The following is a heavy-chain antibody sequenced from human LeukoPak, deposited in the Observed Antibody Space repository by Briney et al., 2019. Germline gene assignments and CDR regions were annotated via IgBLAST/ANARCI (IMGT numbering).Heavy chain of an antibody. CDR3: ARDFGEMPNY. CDR2: IDPSGGST. V-gene: IGHV1-46*01. J-gene: IGHJ4*02. D-gene: IGHD5-24*01. Sequence: ASVKVSCRASGYTFTRYYMHWVRQAPGQGLEWMGIIDPSGGSTSYAQNFQGGVTMTRDATTSTVYLELSSLRSEDTAVYYCARDFGEMPNYWGQGTLVTVSS. CDR1: GYTFTRYY.